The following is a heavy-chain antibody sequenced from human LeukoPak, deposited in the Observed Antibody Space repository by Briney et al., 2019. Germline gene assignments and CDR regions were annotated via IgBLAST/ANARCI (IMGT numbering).Heavy chain of an antibody. CDR3: ARDSTIPYSSGWYGFEYYYYGMDV. V-gene: IGHV4-59*02. J-gene: IGHJ6*02. D-gene: IGHD6-19*01. Sequence: SETLSLTCTVSGGPVSSYYWSWIRQAPGKGLEWIGYIYYGGSTNDKPSLKSRVTIPVDTPKNQFSLKLSSVTAADTAVYYCARDSTIPYSSGWYGFEYYYYGMDVWGQGTTVTVSS. CDR1: GGPVSSYY. CDR2: IYYGGST.